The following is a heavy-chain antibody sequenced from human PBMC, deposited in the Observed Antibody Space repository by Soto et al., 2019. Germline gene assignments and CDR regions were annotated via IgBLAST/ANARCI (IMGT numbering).Heavy chain of an antibody. Sequence: EVQLLESGGGLVQPGGSLRLSCAASGFTFSSYAMSWVRQAPGKGLEWVSAISGSGGSTYYADSVKGRFTISRDNSKNTLYLQMNSLRAEDTAVYYCAKVLILGDIAVARAFDYWGQGTLVTVSS. CDR2: ISGSGGST. J-gene: IGHJ4*02. D-gene: IGHD6-19*01. CDR1: GFTFSSYA. V-gene: IGHV3-23*01. CDR3: AKVLILGDIAVARAFDY.